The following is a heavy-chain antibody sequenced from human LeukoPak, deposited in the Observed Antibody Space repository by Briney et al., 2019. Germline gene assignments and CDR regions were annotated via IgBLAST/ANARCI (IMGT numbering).Heavy chain of an antibody. D-gene: IGHD4-11*01. CDR3: ARDKRATVGDAFDI. CDR2: ISSSSSTI. V-gene: IGHV3-48*01. Sequence: PGGSLRLSCAASGFTFSSYWMSWVRQAPGKGLEWVSYISSSSSTIYYADSVKGRFTISRDNAKNSLYLQMNSLRAEDTAVYYCARDKRATVGDAFDIWGQGTMVTVSS. CDR1: GFTFSSYW. J-gene: IGHJ3*02.